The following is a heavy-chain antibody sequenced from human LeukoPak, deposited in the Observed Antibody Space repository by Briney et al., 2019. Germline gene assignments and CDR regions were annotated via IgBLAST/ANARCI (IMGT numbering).Heavy chain of an antibody. CDR1: GGTFSSYT. J-gene: IGHJ6*03. Sequence: ASVKVSCKASGGTFSSYTISWVRQAPGQGLEWMGRIIPILGIANYAQKFQGRVTITADKSTSTAYMELSSLRSEDTAVYYCARDGGPYGFWSGYYSIYYYMDVWGKGTTVTVSS. D-gene: IGHD3-3*01. CDR2: IIPILGIA. CDR3: ARDGGPYGFWSGYYSIYYYMDV. V-gene: IGHV1-69*04.